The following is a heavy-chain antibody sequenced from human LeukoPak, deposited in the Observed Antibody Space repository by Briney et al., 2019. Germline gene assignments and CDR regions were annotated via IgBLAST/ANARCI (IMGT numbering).Heavy chain of an antibody. V-gene: IGHV3-23*01. D-gene: IGHD3-10*01. J-gene: IGHJ4*02. CDR3: AKDPWGSGSYYMYYFGS. CDR2: ISGSGGST. CDR1: GFTFSSYA. Sequence: PGGSLRLSCAASGFTFSSYAMSWVRQAPGKGLEWASAISGSGGSTYYADSVKGRFTISRDNSKTTLYLQMNSLRAEDTAVYYCAKDPWGSGSYYMYYFGSWGQGTLVTVSS.